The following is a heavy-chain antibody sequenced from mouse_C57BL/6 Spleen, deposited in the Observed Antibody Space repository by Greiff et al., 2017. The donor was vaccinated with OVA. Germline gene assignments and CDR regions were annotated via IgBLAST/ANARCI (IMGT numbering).Heavy chain of an antibody. J-gene: IGHJ2*01. Sequence: VQLQQPGAELVKPGASVKLSCKASGYTFTSYWMHWVKQRPGQGLEWIGMIHPNSGSTNYNEKFKSKATLTVDKSSSTAYMQLSSLTSEDSAVYYCARIFPYYYGSRNYFDYWGQGTTLTVSS. CDR1: GYTFTSYW. CDR2: IHPNSGST. CDR3: ARIFPYYYGSRNYFDY. D-gene: IGHD1-1*01. V-gene: IGHV1-64*01.